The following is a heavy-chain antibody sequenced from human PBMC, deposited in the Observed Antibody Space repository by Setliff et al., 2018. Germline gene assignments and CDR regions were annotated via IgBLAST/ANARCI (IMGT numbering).Heavy chain of an antibody. CDR3: ARNDRPWRYYFDY. CDR2: INHSGST. D-gene: IGHD3-9*01. V-gene: IGHV4-34*01. J-gene: IGHJ4*02. Sequence: GSLRLSCTASGFTFGDYAMSWIRQPPGKGLEWIGEINHSGSTNYNPSLKSRVTISVDTSKNQFSLKQSSVTAADTAVYYCARNDRPWRYYFDYWGQGTLVTVSS. CDR1: GFTFGDYA.